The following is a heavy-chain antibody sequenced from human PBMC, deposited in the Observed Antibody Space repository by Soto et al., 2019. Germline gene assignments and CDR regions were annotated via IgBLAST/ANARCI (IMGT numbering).Heavy chain of an antibody. V-gene: IGHV3-11*06. CDR2: ISSSSSYT. Sequence: QVQLVESGGGLVKPGGSLRLSCAASGFTFGDYYMSWIRQAPGKGLEWVSYISSSSSYTNYADSVKGRFTISRDNAKNSLYLQMNSLRAEDTAVYYCARDPRSGNYYYGMDVWGQGTTVTVSS. CDR3: ARDPRSGNYYYGMDV. D-gene: IGHD1-26*01. CDR1: GFTFGDYY. J-gene: IGHJ6*02.